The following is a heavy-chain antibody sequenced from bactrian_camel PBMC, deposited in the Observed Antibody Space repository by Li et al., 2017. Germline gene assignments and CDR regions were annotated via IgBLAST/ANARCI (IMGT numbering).Heavy chain of an antibody. D-gene: IGHD4*01. J-gene: IGHJ4*01. CDR1: GFKFSVYE. CDR2: ITDDGTA. V-gene: IGHV3S40*01. Sequence: VQLVESGGGAVEAGGSLNLSCVTSGFKFSVYELSWVRQAPGKRLEWVSAITDDGTAYYKSSVKGRFTIARDNAASTLFLLMTKLKPEDTAMYYCAQGKFGGGATEWTMPPPRSQGTQVTVS.